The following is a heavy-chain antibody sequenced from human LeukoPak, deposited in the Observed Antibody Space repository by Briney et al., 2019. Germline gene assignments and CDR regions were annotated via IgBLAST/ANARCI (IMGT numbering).Heavy chain of an antibody. CDR1: RFTSNNYGMPFEKSA. J-gene: IGHJ3*01. D-gene: IGHD1-26*01. CDR3: TKLGRGTSSLVGFEV. Sequence: GGSLRLSCAASRFTSNNYGMPFEKSAMSWVRQTPGKGLEWVSTISGRGESVFYADSVRGRFTVSRDNSKKMMYLQMNTLRAADTALYYCTKLGRGTSSLVGFEVWGQGTTVTVFS. CDR2: ISGRGESV. V-gene: IGHV3-23*01.